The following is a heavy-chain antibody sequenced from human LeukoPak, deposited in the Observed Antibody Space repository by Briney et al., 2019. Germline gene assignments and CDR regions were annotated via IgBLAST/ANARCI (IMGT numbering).Heavy chain of an antibody. J-gene: IGHJ5*02. CDR3: ASTSYYDILTGCSTRNWFDP. CDR1: GGSFSGYY. D-gene: IGHD3-9*01. Sequence: SETLSLTCAVYGGSFSGYYWSWIRQPPGKGLEWIGEINHSGSTNYNPSLKSRVTISVDTSKNQFSLKLSSVTAADTAVYYCASTSYYDILTGCSTRNWFDPWGQGTLVTVSS. V-gene: IGHV4-34*01. CDR2: INHSGST.